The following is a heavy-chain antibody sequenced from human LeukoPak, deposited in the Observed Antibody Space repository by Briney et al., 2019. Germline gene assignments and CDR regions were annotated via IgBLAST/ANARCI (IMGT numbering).Heavy chain of an antibody. V-gene: IGHV4-4*07. J-gene: IGHJ4*02. D-gene: IGHD1-26*01. CDR1: GGSISTYY. CDR3: ARESKVGATDY. CDR2: IYSSGST. Sequence: SETLSLTCTVSGGSISTYYWSWIRQSAWKGMEWVGRIYSSGSTNYNPSLKSRLTMSVDTSKNQFSLKLTSVTAADTAVYFCARESKVGATDYWGQGTLVTVSS.